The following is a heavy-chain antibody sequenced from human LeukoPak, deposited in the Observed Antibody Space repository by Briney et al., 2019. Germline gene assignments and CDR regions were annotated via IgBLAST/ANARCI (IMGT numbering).Heavy chain of an antibody. Sequence: ASVKVSCKASGYTFTGYYMHWVRQAPGQGLEWMGWINPNSGNTNYAQKLQGRVTMTTDTSTSTAYMELGSLRSDDTAVYYCARDRGGEITIFGVVIETLYYYYGMDVWGQGTTVTVSS. J-gene: IGHJ6*02. CDR3: ARDRGGEITIFGVVIETLYYYYGMDV. V-gene: IGHV1-18*04. D-gene: IGHD3-3*01. CDR1: GYTFTGYY. CDR2: INPNSGNT.